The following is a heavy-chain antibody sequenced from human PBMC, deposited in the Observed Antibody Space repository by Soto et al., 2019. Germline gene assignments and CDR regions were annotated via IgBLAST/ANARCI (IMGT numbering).Heavy chain of an antibody. CDR2: ISYDGSNK. CDR3: ARVPERYGAYGYGDFDI. J-gene: IGHJ3*02. CDR1: GFTFSSYA. Sequence: GGSLRLSCAASGFTFSSYAMHWVRQAPGKGLEWVAVISYDGSNKYYADSVKGRFTISRDNSKNTLYLQMNSLRAEDTAVYYCARVPERYGAYGYGDFDIWGHGTMVTVSS. V-gene: IGHV3-30-3*01. D-gene: IGHD4-17*01.